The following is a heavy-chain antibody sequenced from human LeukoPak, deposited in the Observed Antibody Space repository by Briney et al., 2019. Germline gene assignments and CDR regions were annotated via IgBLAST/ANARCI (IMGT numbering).Heavy chain of an antibody. D-gene: IGHD3-16*02. CDR1: GFTFDDYA. CDR3: AKGVSQHAFDI. J-gene: IGHJ3*02. CDR2: ISWNSGSI. V-gene: IGHV3-9*01. Sequence: GGSLRLSCAASGFTFDDYAMHWVGQAPGKGLEWVSGISWNSGSIGYADSVKGRFTISRDNAKNSLYLQMNSLRAEDTALYYCAKGVSQHAFDIWGQGTMVTVSS.